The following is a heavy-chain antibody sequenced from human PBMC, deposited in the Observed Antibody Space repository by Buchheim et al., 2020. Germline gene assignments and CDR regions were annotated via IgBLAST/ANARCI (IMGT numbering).Heavy chain of an antibody. CDR3: AGRLYCSSTSCYSGGYYGMDV. CDR1: GGSISSGGYY. CDR2: IYYSGST. Sequence: QVQLQESGPGLVKPSQTLSLTCTVSGGSISSGGYYWSWIRQHPGKGLEWIGYIYYSGSTYYNPSPKSRVTITVDTSKNEFSLELSSVTAADTAVYYCAGRLYCSSTSCYSGGYYGMDVWGQETT. V-gene: IGHV4-31*03. D-gene: IGHD2-2*02. J-gene: IGHJ6*02.